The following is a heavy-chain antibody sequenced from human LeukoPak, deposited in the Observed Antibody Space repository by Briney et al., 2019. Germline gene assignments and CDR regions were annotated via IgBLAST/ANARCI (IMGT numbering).Heavy chain of an antibody. J-gene: IGHJ4*02. CDR2: TNSDGSST. V-gene: IGHV3-74*01. CDR1: GFTFSTSW. D-gene: IGHD1-26*01. Sequence: GGSQRLSCAASGFTFSTSWMHWVRQAPGKGLVWVSRTNSDGSSTSYADSVKGRFTIARDNAKNTLYLQMNSLRAEDTAVYYCARALGSPLDYWGQGTLVTVSS. CDR3: ARALGSPLDY.